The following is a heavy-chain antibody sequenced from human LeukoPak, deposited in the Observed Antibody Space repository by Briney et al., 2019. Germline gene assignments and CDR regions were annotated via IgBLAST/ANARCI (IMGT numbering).Heavy chain of an antibody. CDR2: ISSSGSTI. Sequence: GGSLRLPCAASGFTFSSYEMNWVRQAPGKGLEWVSYISSSGSTIYYADSVKGRFTISRDNAKNSLYLQMNSLGAEDTAVYYCARGEIDYGDPGGSGWYFDLWGRGTLVTVSS. J-gene: IGHJ2*01. CDR3: ARGEIDYGDPGGSGWYFDL. CDR1: GFTFSSYE. D-gene: IGHD4-17*01. V-gene: IGHV3-48*03.